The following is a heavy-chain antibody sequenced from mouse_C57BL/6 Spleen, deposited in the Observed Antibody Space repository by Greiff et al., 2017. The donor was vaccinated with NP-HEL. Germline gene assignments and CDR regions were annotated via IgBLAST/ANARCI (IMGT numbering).Heavy chain of an antibody. CDR3: ARGDYFDY. Sequence: VQLQQPGAELVKPGASVKVSCKASGYTFTSYWMHWVKQRPIQGLEWIGNIDPSDSETHYNQKFKDKATLTVDKSSSTAYMQLSSLTSEDSAVYYCARGDYFDYWGQGTTLTVSS. J-gene: IGHJ2*01. CDR2: IDPSDSET. V-gene: IGHV1-52*01. CDR1: GYTFTSYW.